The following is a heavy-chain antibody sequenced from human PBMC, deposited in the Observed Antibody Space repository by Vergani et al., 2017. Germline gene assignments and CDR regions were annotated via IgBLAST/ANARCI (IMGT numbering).Heavy chain of an antibody. Sequence: QVQLVQSGAEVKKPGASVKVSCKASGYTFTGYYMHWVRQAPGQGLEWMGWINPNSGGTNYAQKFQGRVTMTRDTSISTAYMELSRLRSDDTAVYYCAREYFIIAVAAQPYFDYWGQGTLVTVSS. CDR1: GYTFTGYY. D-gene: IGHD6-19*01. J-gene: IGHJ4*02. CDR2: INPNSGGT. CDR3: AREYFIIAVAAQPYFDY. V-gene: IGHV1-2*02.